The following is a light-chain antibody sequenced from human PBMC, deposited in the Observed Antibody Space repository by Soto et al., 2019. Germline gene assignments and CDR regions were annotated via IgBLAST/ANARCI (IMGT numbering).Light chain of an antibody. CDR2: EGS. Sequence: QSALTQPASVSGSPGQSITISCTGTSSDVGSYNLVSWYQQHPGKAPKLMIYEGSKRPSGVSNRFSGSKSGNTASLTISGLQAEDEADSYCCSYAGSSTWVFGGETKLTVL. J-gene: IGLJ3*02. V-gene: IGLV2-23*01. CDR1: SSDVGSYNL. CDR3: CSYAGSSTWV.